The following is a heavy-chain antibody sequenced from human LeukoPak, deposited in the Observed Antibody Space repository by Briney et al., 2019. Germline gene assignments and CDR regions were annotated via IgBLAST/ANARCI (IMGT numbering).Heavy chain of an antibody. Sequence: PMASVKVSCKASGYTFTGYYMHWVRQAPGQGLEWMGWINPNSGGTNYAQKFQGRVTMTRDTSISTAYMELSRLRSDDTAVYYCAREAIGPRYNPFQHWGQGTLVTVSS. V-gene: IGHV1-2*02. CDR1: GYTFTGYY. CDR2: INPNSGGT. D-gene: IGHD1-14*01. CDR3: AREAIGPRYNPFQH. J-gene: IGHJ1*01.